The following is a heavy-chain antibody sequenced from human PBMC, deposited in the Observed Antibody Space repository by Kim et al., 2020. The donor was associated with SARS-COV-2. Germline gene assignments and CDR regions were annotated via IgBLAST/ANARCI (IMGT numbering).Heavy chain of an antibody. CDR2: IDPSDSYT. CDR3: ARHRSAIVATIELEY. J-gene: IGHJ4*02. D-gene: IGHD5-12*01. Sequence: GESLKISCKGSGYSFTSYWISWVRQMPGKGLEWMGRIDPSDSYTNYSPSFQGHVTISADKSISTAYLQWSSLKASDTAMYYCARHRSAIVATIELEYWGQGTLVTVSS. V-gene: IGHV5-10-1*01. CDR1: GYSFTSYW.